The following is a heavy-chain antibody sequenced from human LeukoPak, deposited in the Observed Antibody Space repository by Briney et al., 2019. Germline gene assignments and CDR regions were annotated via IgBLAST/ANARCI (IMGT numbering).Heavy chain of an antibody. Sequence: SETLSLTCTVSGGCISSSSYYWGWIRQPPGKGLEWIGSIYYSGSTYYNPSLKSRVTISVDTSKNQFSLKLSSVTAADTAVYYCARASGYYDSSGYHINYFDYWGQGTLVTVSS. V-gene: IGHV4-39*01. CDR3: ARASGYYDSSGYHINYFDY. D-gene: IGHD3-22*01. CDR1: GGCISSSSYY. CDR2: IYYSGST. J-gene: IGHJ4*02.